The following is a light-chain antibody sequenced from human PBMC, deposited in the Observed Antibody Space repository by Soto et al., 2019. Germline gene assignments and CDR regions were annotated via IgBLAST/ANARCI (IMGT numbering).Light chain of an antibody. J-gene: IGKJ1*01. CDR2: GAS. V-gene: IGKV3-15*01. CDR1: QSVNIH. Sequence: EIVLTQSPATLSLSPGERATLSCRASQSVNIHLAWYQQKPGQAPRLLIYGASTRATGIPARFSGSGSGTEFTLTISSLQSEDFAVYFCQQYKIWPTFGQGTKVDIK. CDR3: QQYKIWPT.